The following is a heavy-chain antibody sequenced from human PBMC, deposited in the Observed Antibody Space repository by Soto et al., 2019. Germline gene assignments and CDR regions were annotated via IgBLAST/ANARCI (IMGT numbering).Heavy chain of an antibody. D-gene: IGHD3-22*01. J-gene: IGHJ4*02. CDR3: AREYYYDSSGYPVVDY. Sequence: ASVKVSCKASGYTFTCYYMHWVRQAPGQGLEWMGRINPSGGSTNYAQKFQGRVTMTRDTSTSTVYMELSSLRSEDTAVYYCAREYYYDSSGYPVVDYWGQGTLVTVSS. V-gene: IGHV1-46*01. CDR1: GYTFTCYY. CDR2: INPSGGST.